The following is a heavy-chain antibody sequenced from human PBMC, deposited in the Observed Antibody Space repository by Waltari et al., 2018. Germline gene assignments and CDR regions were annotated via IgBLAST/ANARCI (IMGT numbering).Heavy chain of an antibody. CDR3: ARLWNGPDC. V-gene: IGHV3-7*03. Sequence: EVQLVESGGGLVQPGGSLRLSCAASGFTFRGNWVTWVRQAPGKGLEWVANIKQDGSEKNYVDSVKGRFTISRDNARNSLYLQMNSLRAEDTAVYYCARLWNGPDCWGQGTLVTVSS. CDR2: IKQDGSEK. CDR1: GFTFRGNW. D-gene: IGHD1-1*01. J-gene: IGHJ4*02.